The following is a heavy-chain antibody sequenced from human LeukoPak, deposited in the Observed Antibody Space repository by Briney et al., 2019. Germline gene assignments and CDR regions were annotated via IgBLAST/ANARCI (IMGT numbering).Heavy chain of an antibody. J-gene: IGHJ4*02. D-gene: IGHD3-9*01. Sequence: GGSLRLSCAASGFTFSSYAMSWVRQVRGMGLERVSAISGSGGSTYYADSVKGRFTISRDNSKNTLYLQMNSLRAEDTAVYYCAKDQSGRYFDWLFPRYYFDYWGQGTLVTVSS. CDR3: AKDQSGRYFDWLFPRYYFDY. CDR2: ISGSGGST. CDR1: GFTFSSYA. V-gene: IGHV3-23*01.